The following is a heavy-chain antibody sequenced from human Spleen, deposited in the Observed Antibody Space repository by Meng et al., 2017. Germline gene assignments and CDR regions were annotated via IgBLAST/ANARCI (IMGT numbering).Heavy chain of an antibody. V-gene: IGHV4-61*01. D-gene: IGHD6-6*01. Sequence: SETLSLTCTVSGVSVSNGLYLWSWIRQPPGKGLEWIGHIYYSGSTNYNTSLKSRVTISLDTSKNQFSLNLNSVSAADSAVYYCARTYSTSFFDLWGQGALVTVSS. CDR1: GVSVSNGLYL. CDR2: IYYSGST. J-gene: IGHJ4*02. CDR3: ARTYSTSFFDL.